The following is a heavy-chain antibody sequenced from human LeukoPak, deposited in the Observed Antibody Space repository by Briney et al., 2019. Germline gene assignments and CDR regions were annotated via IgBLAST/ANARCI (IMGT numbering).Heavy chain of an antibody. CDR3: ARHLPPTKGGMDV. Sequence: PGGSLRLSCTASGFTVSSNHMSCVCQAPGKGLEWVSVIYSEGSTYYADSVKGRFTISRDNSKNTLYLQMNSLRAEDTAVYYCARHLPPTKGGMDVWGQGTTVTVSS. CDR1: GFTVSSNH. V-gene: IGHV3-66*04. D-gene: IGHD5/OR15-5a*01. J-gene: IGHJ6*02. CDR2: IYSEGST.